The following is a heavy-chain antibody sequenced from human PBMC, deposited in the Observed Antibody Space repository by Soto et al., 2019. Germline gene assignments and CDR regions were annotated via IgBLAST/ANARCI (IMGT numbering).Heavy chain of an antibody. CDR3: ARRDSSGFLHYYFDY. CDR1: GGSIRSSSYY. D-gene: IGHD3-22*01. V-gene: IGHV4-39*01. Sequence: SETLSLTCTFSGGSIRSSSYYLGWIRQPPGKGLEWIGSIYYSGSTYYNPSLKSRVTISVDTSKNQFSLKLSSVTAADTAVYYCARRDSSGFLHYYFDYWGQGTLVTVS. CDR2: IYYSGST. J-gene: IGHJ4*02.